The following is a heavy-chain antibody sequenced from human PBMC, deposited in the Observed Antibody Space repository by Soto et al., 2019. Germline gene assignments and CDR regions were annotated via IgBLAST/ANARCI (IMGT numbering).Heavy chain of an antibody. CDR1: GFTFSSYS. V-gene: IGHV3-21*01. CDR2: ISSSSSYI. J-gene: IGHJ6*02. CDR3: ARDGTGTTYGMDV. D-gene: IGHD1-7*01. Sequence: EVQLVESGGGLVKPGGSLRLSCAASGFTFSSYSMNWVRQAPGKGLEWVSSISSSSSYIYYADSVKGRFTISRDNAKNSLYLQMNSLRAEDTAVYYCARDGTGTTYGMDVWGQGTTVTVSS.